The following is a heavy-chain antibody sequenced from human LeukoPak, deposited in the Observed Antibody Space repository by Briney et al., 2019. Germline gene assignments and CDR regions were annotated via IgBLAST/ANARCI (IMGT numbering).Heavy chain of an antibody. CDR1: GFTFSSYG. D-gene: IGHD4-23*01. CDR3: AKDPSVTPRAPDY. Sequence: GGSLRLSCTASGFTFSSYGMHWVRQAPGKGLEWVAFIRYDGSNKYYADSVKGRFTISRDNSKNTLYLQMNSLRAEDTAVYYCAKDPSVTPRAPDYWGQGTLVTVSS. V-gene: IGHV3-30*02. J-gene: IGHJ4*02. CDR2: IRYDGSNK.